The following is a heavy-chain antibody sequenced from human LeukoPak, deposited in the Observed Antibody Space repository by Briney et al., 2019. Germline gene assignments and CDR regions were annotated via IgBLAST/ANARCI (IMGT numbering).Heavy chain of an antibody. CDR2: IRNKAESYTT. J-gene: IGHJ3*02. V-gene: IGHV3-72*01. D-gene: IGHD6-13*01. CDR1: GFTFSDHY. Sequence: PGGSLRLSCAASGFTFSDHYMDWVRQAPGKGLEWFGRIRNKAESYTTEYAASVKGRFTISRDDSRNSLYLQMNSLKIEDTAVYYCARGDRAVGDALDIWGQGTMVTVSS. CDR3: ARGDRAVGDALDI.